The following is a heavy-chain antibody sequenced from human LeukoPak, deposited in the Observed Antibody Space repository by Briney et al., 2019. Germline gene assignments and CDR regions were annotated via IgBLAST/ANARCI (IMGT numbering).Heavy chain of an antibody. V-gene: IGHV3-23*01. CDR1: GYTFSRYA. J-gene: IGHJ4*02. CDR3: AKSSPSGYYYFDY. Sequence: GGSLRLSCAASGYTFSRYAMSWVRQAPGKGLEWVSAISGSGGSTSYADSVKGRFTISRDNSKNTLYLQMNSLRAEDTAVYYGAKSSPSGYYYFDYWGQGTLVTVSS. CDR2: ISGSGGST. D-gene: IGHD3-22*01.